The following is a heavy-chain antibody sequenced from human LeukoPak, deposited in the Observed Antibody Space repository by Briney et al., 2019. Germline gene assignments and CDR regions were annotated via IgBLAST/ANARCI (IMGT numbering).Heavy chain of an antibody. CDR3: ARGRGRHHIVLVVYATPNWFDP. CDR1: GGSYSGYY. V-gene: IGHV4-34*01. J-gene: IGHJ5*02. Sequence: PSETLSLTCAVYGGSYSGYYWSWIRRPPWKGLEWIGEINHSGSTNYNPSLKSRVTISVDTSKNQFSLKLSSVTAADTAVYYCARGRGRHHIVLVVYATPNWFDPWGQGTLVTVSS. D-gene: IGHD2-8*02. CDR2: INHSGST.